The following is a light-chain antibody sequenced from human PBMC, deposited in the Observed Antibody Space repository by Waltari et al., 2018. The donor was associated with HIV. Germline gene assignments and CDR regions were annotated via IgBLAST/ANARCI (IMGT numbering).Light chain of an antibody. CDR2: GAS. CDR3: QQFAGSVWT. J-gene: IGKJ1*01. Sequence: EIVLTQSPGTLSLSPGERATLYCRASQSVSDSYLVWYQQKPGQAPRLLIDGASNRATGIPDRFSGSGSGTDFTLTISRLDPEDFAVYYCQQFAGSVWTFGQGTRVEIK. CDR1: QSVSDSY. V-gene: IGKV3-20*01.